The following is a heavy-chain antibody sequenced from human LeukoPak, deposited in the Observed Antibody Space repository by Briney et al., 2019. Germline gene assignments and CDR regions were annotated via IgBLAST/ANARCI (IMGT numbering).Heavy chain of an antibody. CDR1: GYTFTSYG. CDR3: ARDLGDSSVFKPVDY. D-gene: IGHD6-19*01. V-gene: IGHV1-18*01. Sequence: ASVKVSCKASGYTFTSYGISWVRQAPGQGLEWMGWISAYNGNTNYAQKLQGRVTMTTDTSTSTAYMELRSLRSDDTAVYYCARDLGDSSVFKPVDYWGQGTLVTVSS. J-gene: IGHJ4*02. CDR2: ISAYNGNT.